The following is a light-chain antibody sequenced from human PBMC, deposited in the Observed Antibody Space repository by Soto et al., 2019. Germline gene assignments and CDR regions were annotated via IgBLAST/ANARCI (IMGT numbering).Light chain of an antibody. J-gene: IGKJ1*01. CDR2: DAS. V-gene: IGKV1-5*01. Sequence: DIQMTQSPSTLSASVGDRVTITCRARQSISRWLAWYQQKPGKAPKLLIYDASSLESGVPSRFSGSGSGTEFTLTISSLQPDDFATYYCQQYKSYPWTFGQGTKVEIK. CDR3: QQYKSYPWT. CDR1: QSISRW.